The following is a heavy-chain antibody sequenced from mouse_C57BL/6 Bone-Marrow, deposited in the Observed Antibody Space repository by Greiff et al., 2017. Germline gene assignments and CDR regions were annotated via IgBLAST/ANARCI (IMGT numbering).Heavy chain of an antibody. CDR3: TRGVRFAY. CDR1: GFTFSNYW. Sequence: EVKVEESGGGLVQPGGSMKLSCVASGFTFSNYWMNWVRQSPEKGLEWVAQIRLKSDNYATHYAESVKGGFTISRDDSKSSVYLQMNNLRAEDTGIYYCTRGVRFAYWGQGTLVTVSA. V-gene: IGHV6-3*01. CDR2: IRLKSDNYAT. J-gene: IGHJ3*01. D-gene: IGHD2-1*01.